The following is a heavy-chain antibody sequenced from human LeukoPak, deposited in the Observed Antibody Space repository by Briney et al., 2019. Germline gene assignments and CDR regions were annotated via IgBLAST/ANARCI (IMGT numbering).Heavy chain of an antibody. CDR2: ISYSGST. CDR1: GGSISSGGYY. D-gene: IGHD2-2*02. V-gene: IGHV4-31*03. CDR3: ARGIYCISSSCYTGNWFDP. Sequence: SETLSLTCTVSGGSISSGGYYWSWIRQHPGKGLEWIGYISYSGSTFFNPSLKSRVTISKDTSKNQFSLQLGSVTAADTAVYYCARGIYCISSSCYTGNWFDPWGQGTLVTVSS. J-gene: IGHJ5*02.